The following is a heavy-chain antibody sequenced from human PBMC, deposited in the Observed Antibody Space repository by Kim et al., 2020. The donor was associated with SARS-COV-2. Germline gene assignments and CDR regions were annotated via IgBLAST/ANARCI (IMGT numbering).Heavy chain of an antibody. Sequence: GGSLRLSCAASGFTFSDYYMSWIRQAPGKGLEWVSYISSSSSYTNYADSVKGRFTISRDNAKNSLYLQMNSLRAEDTAVYYCARDCSSTSCHPWLSFHYYYGMDVWGQGTTVTVSS. CDR1: GFTFSDYY. V-gene: IGHV3-11*05. J-gene: IGHJ6*02. D-gene: IGHD2-2*01. CDR2: ISSSSSYT. CDR3: ARDCSSTSCHPWLSFHYYYGMDV.